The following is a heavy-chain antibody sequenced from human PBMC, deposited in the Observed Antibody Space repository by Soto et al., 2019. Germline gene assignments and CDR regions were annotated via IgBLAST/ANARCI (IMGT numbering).Heavy chain of an antibody. CDR3: ARRAGVMVRGVIPFDY. J-gene: IGHJ4*02. V-gene: IGHV4-39*01. CDR2: IYYSGST. CDR1: GGSISSSSYY. D-gene: IGHD3-10*01. Sequence: QLQLQESGPGLVKPSETLSLTCTVSGGSISSSSYYWGWIRQPPGKGLEWIGSIYYSGSTYYNPSLMPRVTISVDTSKNQFSLKRSSVTAADPAVYYCARRAGVMVRGVIPFDYWGQGTLVTVSS.